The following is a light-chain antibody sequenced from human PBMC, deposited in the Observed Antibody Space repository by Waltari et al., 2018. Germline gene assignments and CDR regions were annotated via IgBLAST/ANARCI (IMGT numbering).Light chain of an antibody. J-gene: IGLJ3*02. V-gene: IGLV2-23*02. CDR2: EVT. CDR3: CSYAGTDSWV. CDR1: SDDVGGYTL. Sequence: QSALTQPASMSGSPGHSVPISCTGTSDDVGGYTLVSWYQQHPGKAPKLIIFEVTKRPSGVSNRFSGSRSGNTASLTLSGLQPEDEAAYYCCSYAGTDSWVFGGGTKVTVL.